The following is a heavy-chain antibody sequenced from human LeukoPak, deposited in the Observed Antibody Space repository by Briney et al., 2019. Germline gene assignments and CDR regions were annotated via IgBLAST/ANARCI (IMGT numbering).Heavy chain of an antibody. CDR2: INPSGGST. V-gene: IGHV1-46*01. J-gene: IGHJ5*02. Sequence: ASVKVSCKASRYTSTSYYMHGVRQAPELGLEWMGIINPSGGSTSYAQKFQGRVTMTRDTSTSTVYMELSSLRSEDTAVYYCARARSRSSTSVNWFDPWGQGTLVTVSS. CDR3: ARARSRSSTSVNWFDP. CDR1: RYTSTSYY. D-gene: IGHD2-2*01.